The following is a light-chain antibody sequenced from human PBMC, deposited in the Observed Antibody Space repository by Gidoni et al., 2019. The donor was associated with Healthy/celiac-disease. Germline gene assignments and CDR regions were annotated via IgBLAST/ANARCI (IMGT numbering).Light chain of an antibody. J-gene: IGKJ2*01. V-gene: IGKV2-28*01. CDR1: QSLLHSNGYNY. Sequence: DIVMPQSPLSLPVTPGEPASISCRSSQSLLHSNGYNYLDWYLQKPGQSPQLLIYLGSNRASGVPDRFSGSGSGTDFTLKISRVEAEDVGVYYCMQDLQTQYTFXQXTKLEIK. CDR2: LGS. CDR3: MQDLQTQYT.